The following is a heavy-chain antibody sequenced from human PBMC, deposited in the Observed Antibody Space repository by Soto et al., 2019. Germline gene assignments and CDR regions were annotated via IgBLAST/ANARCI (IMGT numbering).Heavy chain of an antibody. Sequence: GESLKISCKGSGYSFTSYWISWVRQMPGKGLEWMGRIDPSDSYTNYSPSFQGHVTISADKSISTAYLQWSSLKASDTAMYYCARHLIAARRFIYYYYGMDVWGQGTTVTVSS. CDR2: IDPSDSYT. CDR3: ARHLIAARRFIYYYYGMDV. J-gene: IGHJ6*02. CDR1: GYSFTSYW. V-gene: IGHV5-10-1*01. D-gene: IGHD6-6*01.